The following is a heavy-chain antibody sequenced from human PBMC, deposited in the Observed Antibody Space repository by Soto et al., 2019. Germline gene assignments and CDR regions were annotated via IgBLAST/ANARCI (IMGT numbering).Heavy chain of an antibody. CDR1: GFTFSSYE. CDR2: IGTSGKTI. Sequence: GGSLRLSCAVSGFTFSSYEMNWVRQAPGKGLEWVSYIGTSGKTIHYADSVRGRFTISRDNSKNTLYLQMNSLRAEDTAVYYCARGIAAPPYYYYGMDVWGQGTTVTVSS. D-gene: IGHD6-6*01. J-gene: IGHJ6*02. V-gene: IGHV3-48*03. CDR3: ARGIAAPPYYYYGMDV.